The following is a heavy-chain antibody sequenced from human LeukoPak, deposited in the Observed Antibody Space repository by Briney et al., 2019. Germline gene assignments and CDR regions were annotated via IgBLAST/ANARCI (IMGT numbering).Heavy chain of an antibody. CDR1: GFTFSTFA. J-gene: IGHJ4*02. D-gene: IGHD5-18*01. CDR3: ARDLSGVTGYTYGRGIDY. CDR2: IKKDGSEK. Sequence: PGGSLRLSCAASGFTFSTFAMIWVRQPPGKGLEWVANIKKDGSEKYYVDSVKGRFTISRDNAKTSLYLQMNSLRAEDTAVYYCARDLSGVTGYTYGRGIDYWGQGTLVTVSS. V-gene: IGHV3-7*01.